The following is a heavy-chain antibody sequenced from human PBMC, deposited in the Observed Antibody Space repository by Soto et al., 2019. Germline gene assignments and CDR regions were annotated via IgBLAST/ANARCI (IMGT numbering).Heavy chain of an antibody. CDR2: ISGSGGST. D-gene: IGHD1-26*01. V-gene: IGHV3-23*01. CDR3: AKDPEWELPKYYFDY. CDR1: GITFRNYA. J-gene: IGHJ4*02. Sequence: GGSLRLSCAASGITFRNYAMSWVRQAPGKGLEWVSTISGSGGSTYYADSVKGRFTISRDNSKNTLYLQMNSLRAEDTAVYYCAKDPEWELPKYYFDYWGQGTLVTVSS.